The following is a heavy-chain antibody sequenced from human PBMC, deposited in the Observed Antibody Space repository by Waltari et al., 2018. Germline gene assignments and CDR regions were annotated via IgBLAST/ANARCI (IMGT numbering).Heavy chain of an antibody. J-gene: IGHJ1*01. V-gene: IGHV4-59*01. D-gene: IGHD6-13*01. CDR3: AGSMYRIAAAGTSTPFQH. CDR1: GGSISSYY. Sequence: QVQLQESGPGLVKPSETLSLTCTVSGGSISSYYWSWIRQPPGKGLEWIGYICYSGSTNNNPSLKSQLAISVDTSKNQFSLKLSSVTAADTAVYYCAGSMYRIAAAGTSTPFQHWGPGTLVTVSS. CDR2: ICYSGST.